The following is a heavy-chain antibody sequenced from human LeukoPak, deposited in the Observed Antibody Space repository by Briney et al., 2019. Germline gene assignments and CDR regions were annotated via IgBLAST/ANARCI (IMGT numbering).Heavy chain of an antibody. CDR3: ARSLSMSWFDP. J-gene: IGHJ5*02. D-gene: IGHD2/OR15-2a*01. CDR1: GYTFTGYY. V-gene: IGHV1-2*02. CDR2: INPNSGGT. Sequence: GASVKVSCKASGYTFTGYYMHWVRQAPGQGLEWMGWINPNSGGTNYAQKFQGKVTMTRDTSISTAYMELSSLRSDDTAVYYCARSLSMSWFDPWGQGTLVTVSS.